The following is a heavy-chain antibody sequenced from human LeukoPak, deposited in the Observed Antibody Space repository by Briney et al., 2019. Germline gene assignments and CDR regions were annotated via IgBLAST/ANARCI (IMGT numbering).Heavy chain of an antibody. CDR2: FDPGDRET. V-gene: IGHV1-24*01. CDR3: ATVSAPGRNAFAI. Sequence: ASVKVSCKISGYTLSELSMHWVRQAPGKGLEWMGGFDPGDRETIYAQKFQGRVTMTEDTSTDTAYMQLSSLRSEDTAVYYCATVSAPGRNAFAIWGQGTMVTVSS. CDR1: GYTLSELS. J-gene: IGHJ3*02. D-gene: IGHD3-16*02.